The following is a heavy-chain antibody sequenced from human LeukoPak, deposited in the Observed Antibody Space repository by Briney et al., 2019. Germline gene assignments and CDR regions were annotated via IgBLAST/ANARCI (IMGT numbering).Heavy chain of an antibody. Sequence: GGSLRLSCAASGFTFSSYWMHWVRQAPGKGLEWVAVISYDGSNKYYADSVKGRFTISRDNSKNTLYLQMNSLRAEDTAVYYCAKINGMGYDYPFLDYWGQGTLVTVSS. CDR3: AKINGMGYDYPFLDY. V-gene: IGHV3-30*18. J-gene: IGHJ4*02. CDR1: GFTFSSYW. D-gene: IGHD5-12*01. CDR2: ISYDGSNK.